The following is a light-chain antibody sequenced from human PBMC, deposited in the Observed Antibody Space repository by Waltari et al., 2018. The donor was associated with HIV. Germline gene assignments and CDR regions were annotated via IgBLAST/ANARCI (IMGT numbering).Light chain of an antibody. CDR2: ETS. CDR1: QSVSTH. J-gene: IGKJ4*01. CDR3: QQRGTWPPVT. V-gene: IGKV3-11*01. Sequence: ELVLTQSPATLSVSPGERAIISCRASQSVSTHLAWYQQTSGQAPRLLIYETSTRAAGPPGRFTGSGSGTDFALTITGVGPADVAVYYCQQRGTWPPVTFGGGTKVEI.